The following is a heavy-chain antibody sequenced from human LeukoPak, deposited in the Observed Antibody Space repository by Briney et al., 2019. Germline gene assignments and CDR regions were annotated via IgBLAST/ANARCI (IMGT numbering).Heavy chain of an antibody. CDR1: GYTFTGYY. CDR3: ARGAAYCGGDCYSDY. Sequence: ASVKVSCKASGYTFTGYYIHRVRQAPGQGLEWMGWIDPNNGGTNYAQKFQGRVTMTRDTSISTAYMELSSLRSEDTAVYYCARGAAYCGGDCYSDYWGQGTLVTVSS. V-gene: IGHV1-2*02. J-gene: IGHJ4*02. D-gene: IGHD2-21*02. CDR2: IDPNNGGT.